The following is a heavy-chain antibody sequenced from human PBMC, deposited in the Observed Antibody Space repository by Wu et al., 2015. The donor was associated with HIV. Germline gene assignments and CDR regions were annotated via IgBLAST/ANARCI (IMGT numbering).Heavy chain of an antibody. Sequence: QVQLVQSGAEVKKPGVSVKVSCQASGYIFTTYGISWVRQAPGQGLEWMGWISAYNGNTNYAQKLQGRVTMTTDTSTSTAYMELRSLRSDDTAVYYCARDRPFESVTRTYGNSVPTPWGQGTLVHRLL. D-gene: IGHD1-7*01. J-gene: IGHJ5*02. CDR1: GYIFTTYG. CDR2: ISAYNGNT. CDR3: ARDRPFESVTRTYGNSVPTP. V-gene: IGHV1-18*01.